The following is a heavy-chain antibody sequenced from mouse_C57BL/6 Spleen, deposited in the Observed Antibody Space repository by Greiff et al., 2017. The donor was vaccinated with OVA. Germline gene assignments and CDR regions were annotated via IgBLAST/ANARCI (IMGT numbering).Heavy chain of an antibody. D-gene: IGHD2-2*01. Sequence: EVQLVESGPGLVKPSQSLSLTCSVTGYSITSGYYWNWIRQFPGNKLEWMGYISYDGSNNYNPSLKNRISITRDTSKNQFFLKLNSVTTEDTATYYCARDPPYGYDDAMDYWGQGTSVTVSS. V-gene: IGHV3-6*01. J-gene: IGHJ4*01. CDR1: GYSITSGYY. CDR3: ARDPPYGYDDAMDY. CDR2: ISYDGSN.